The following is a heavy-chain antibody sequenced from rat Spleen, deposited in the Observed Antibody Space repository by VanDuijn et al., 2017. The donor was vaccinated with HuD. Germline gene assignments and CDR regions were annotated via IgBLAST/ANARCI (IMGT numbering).Heavy chain of an antibody. D-gene: IGHD4-1*01. J-gene: IGHJ3*01. CDR3: ASPGLSFAY. CDR2: IWGDGST. V-gene: IGHV2-1*01. Sequence: QVQLKESRPGLVQPSQTLSLICTVSGFSLISNSVHWVRQPPGKGLEWMGGIWGDGSTDYNSALKSRLSISRDTSKSQIYLKMNSLQTEDTATYFCASPGLSFAYWGQGTLVTVSS. CDR1: GFSLISNS.